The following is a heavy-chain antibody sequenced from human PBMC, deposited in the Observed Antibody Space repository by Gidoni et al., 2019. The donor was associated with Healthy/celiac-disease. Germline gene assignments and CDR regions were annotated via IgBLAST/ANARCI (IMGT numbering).Heavy chain of an antibody. CDR3: AKDWGYYDSSGYSFDY. V-gene: IGHV3-23*01. CDR1: GFTFSSYA. Sequence: EVQLLESGGGLVQPGGSLRLSCAASGFTFSSYAMSWVRQAPGKGLEWVSAISGSGGSTYYADSVKGRFTISRDNSKNTLYLQMNSLRAEDTAVYYCAKDWGYYDSSGYSFDYWGQGTLVTVSS. CDR2: ISGSGGST. J-gene: IGHJ4*02. D-gene: IGHD3-22*01.